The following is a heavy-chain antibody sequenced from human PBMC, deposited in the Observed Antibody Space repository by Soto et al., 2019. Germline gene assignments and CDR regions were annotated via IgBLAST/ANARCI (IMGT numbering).Heavy chain of an antibody. J-gene: IGHJ2*01. Sequence: QVQLVQSGAEVKKPGASVKVSCKASGYTFTNYAMHWVRQAPGQRLEWMGWINAGNGNTKYSQKFQGRVTITRDTSASTAYMELSSRRSEDTAVYYWARGGSLYWDFDLWGRGTLVTVSS. CDR2: INAGNGNT. V-gene: IGHV1-3*01. D-gene: IGHD1-26*01. CDR1: GYTFTNYA. CDR3: ARGGSLYWDFDL.